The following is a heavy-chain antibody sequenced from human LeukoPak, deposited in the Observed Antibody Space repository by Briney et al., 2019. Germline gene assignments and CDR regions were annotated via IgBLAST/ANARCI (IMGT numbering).Heavy chain of an antibody. CDR1: GFTVSSNY. CDR2: IYSGGST. D-gene: IGHD5-12*01. Sequence: PGGSLRLSCAASGFTVSSNYMSWVRQAPGKGLEWVSVIYSGGSTYYADSVKGRFTISRDNSKNTLYLHMNSLRVEDTALYYCARDCVVQATSRPDYWGQGTLVTVSS. J-gene: IGHJ4*02. V-gene: IGHV3-53*05. CDR3: ARDCVVQATSRPDY.